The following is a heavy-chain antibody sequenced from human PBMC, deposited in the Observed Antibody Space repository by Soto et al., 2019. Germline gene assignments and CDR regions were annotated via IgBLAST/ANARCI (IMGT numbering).Heavy chain of an antibody. CDR1: GGSVSSGSYY. D-gene: IGHD5-12*01. Sequence: QVQLQESGPGLVKPSETLSLTCTVSGGSVSSGSYYWSWIRQPPGKGLEWIGYIYSGGSTSYNPSLKSRVTISVDTSKNQFSLKLSSVTAADTAVYYCARDGDGYNYWGQGTLVTVSS. V-gene: IGHV4-61*01. J-gene: IGHJ4*02. CDR3: ARDGDGYNY. CDR2: IYSGGST.